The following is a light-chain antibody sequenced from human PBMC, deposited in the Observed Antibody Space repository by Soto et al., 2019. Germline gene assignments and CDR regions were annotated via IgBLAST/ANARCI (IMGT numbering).Light chain of an antibody. CDR3: QQYDNLPLT. Sequence: DIQMTQSPSSVSASVGDRVTITCRASVGISNWLAWYQHKPGKAPKLLIYGASSLERGVPSRFSGSGSGTDFTFTISSLQPEDIATYYCQQYDNLPLTFGGGTKVDIK. V-gene: IGKV1-33*01. CDR1: VGISNW. CDR2: GAS. J-gene: IGKJ4*01.